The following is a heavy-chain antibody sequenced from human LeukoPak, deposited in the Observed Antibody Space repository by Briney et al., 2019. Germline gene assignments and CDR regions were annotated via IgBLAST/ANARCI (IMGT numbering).Heavy chain of an antibody. D-gene: IGHD3-22*01. CDR1: GFTFSSFG. Sequence: PGRSLRLSCAASGFTFSSFGMHWVRQAPGKGLEWVSAISGSGGSTYYADSVKGRFTISRDNSKNTLYLQMNSLRAEDTAVYYCATGYYDSSGYYSGTFDYWGQGTLVTVSS. CDR2: ISGSGGST. J-gene: IGHJ4*02. CDR3: ATGYYDSSGYYSGTFDY. V-gene: IGHV3-23*01.